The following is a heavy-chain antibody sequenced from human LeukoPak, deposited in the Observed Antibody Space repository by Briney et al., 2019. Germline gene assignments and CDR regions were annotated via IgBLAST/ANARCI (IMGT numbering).Heavy chain of an antibody. V-gene: IGHV4-59*01. Sequence: SETLSLTCTVSGGSISSYYWSWIRQPPGKGLEWIGYIYYSGNTNYNPSLKSRVTISVDPSKNQFSLKLSSATAADTAVYYCASSGDPYSYYYDSSGYLPWGQGTLVTVSS. CDR1: GGSISSYY. J-gene: IGHJ5*02. CDR2: IYYSGNT. CDR3: ASSGDPYSYYYDSSGYLP. D-gene: IGHD3-22*01.